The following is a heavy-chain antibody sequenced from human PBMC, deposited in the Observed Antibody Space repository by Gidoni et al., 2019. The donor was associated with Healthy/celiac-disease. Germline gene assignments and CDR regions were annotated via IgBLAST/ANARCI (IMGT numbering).Heavy chain of an antibody. V-gene: IGHV3-23*01. J-gene: IGHJ3*02. CDR3: AKDSPVGPEVRHAFDI. D-gene: IGHD1-26*01. CDR2: ISGSGGST. Sequence: EVQLLESGGGLVQPGGSLRLSCTASGFTFSSYAMSWVRQAPGKGLEWVSAISGSGGSTYYADSVKGRFTISRDNSKNTLYLQMNSLRAEDTAVYYCAKDSPVGPEVRHAFDIWGQGTMVTVSS. CDR1: GFTFSSYA.